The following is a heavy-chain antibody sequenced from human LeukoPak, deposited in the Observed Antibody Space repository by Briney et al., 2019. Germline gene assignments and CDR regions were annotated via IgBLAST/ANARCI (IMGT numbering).Heavy chain of an antibody. J-gene: IGHJ5*02. CDR1: GYTFTGYY. CDR2: INPNSGGT. CDR3: ARDPEPTTGTTQNWFDP. Sequence: ASVKVSCKASGYTFTGYYMHWVRQAPGQGLEWMGWINPNSGGTNYAQKFQGRVTMTRDTSISTAYMELSRLRSDDTAVYYCARDPEPTTGTTQNWFDPWGQGTLVTVSS. V-gene: IGHV1-2*02. D-gene: IGHD1-7*01.